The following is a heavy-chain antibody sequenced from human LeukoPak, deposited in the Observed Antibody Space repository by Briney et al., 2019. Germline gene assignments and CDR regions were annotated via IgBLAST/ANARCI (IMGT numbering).Heavy chain of an antibody. CDR3: ARDRRYDILTDDAFDI. D-gene: IGHD3-9*01. CDR1: GGSISNGDYY. V-gene: IGHV4-39*07. CDR2: IYYSGST. Sequence: PSETLSLTCTVSGGSISNGDYYWGWIRQPPGKGLEWIGSIYYSGSTYYNPSLKSRVTISVDTSKNQFSLKLSSVTAADTAVYYCARDRRYDILTDDAFDIWGQGTMVTVSS. J-gene: IGHJ3*02.